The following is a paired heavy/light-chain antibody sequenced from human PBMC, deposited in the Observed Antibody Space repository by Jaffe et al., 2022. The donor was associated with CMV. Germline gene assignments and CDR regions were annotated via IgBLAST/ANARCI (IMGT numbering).Heavy chain of an antibody. D-gene: IGHD3-22*01. CDR1: GYTLTELS. CDR2: FDPEDGET. V-gene: IGHV1-24*01. CDR3: AANGAYYYDSSGPFDY. J-gene: IGHJ4*02. Sequence: QVQLVQSGAEVKKPGASVKVSCKVSGYTLTELSMHWVRQAPGKGLEWMGGFDPEDGETIYAQKFQGRVTMTEDTSTDTAYMELSSLRSEDTAVYYCAANGAYYYDSSGPFDYWGQGTLVTVSS.
Light chain of an antibody. CDR1: QSVSSSY. J-gene: IGKJ3*01. Sequence: EIVLTQSPGTLSLSPGERATLSCRASQSVSSSYLAWYQQKPGQAPRLLIYGASSRATGIPDRFSGSGSGTDFTLTISRLEPEDFAVYYCQQYGSLFTFGPGTKVDIK. CDR2: GAS. V-gene: IGKV3-20*01. CDR3: QQYGSLFT.